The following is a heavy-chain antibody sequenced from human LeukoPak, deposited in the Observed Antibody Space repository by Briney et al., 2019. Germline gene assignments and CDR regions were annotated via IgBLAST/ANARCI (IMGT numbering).Heavy chain of an antibody. J-gene: IGHJ4*02. CDR2: ISSSSSTI. CDR1: GFTFSSYS. D-gene: IGHD3-10*01. V-gene: IGHV3-48*01. Sequence: GGSLRLSCAASGFTFSSYSMNWVRQAPGKGLEWVSYISSSSSTIYYADSVKGRFTISRDNSKNTLYLQMNSLRAEDTAVYYCAKDLVRGEFDYWGQGTLVTVSS. CDR3: AKDLVRGEFDY.